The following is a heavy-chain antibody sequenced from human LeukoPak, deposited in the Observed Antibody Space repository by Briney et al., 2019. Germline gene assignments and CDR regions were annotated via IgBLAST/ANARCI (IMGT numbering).Heavy chain of an antibody. J-gene: IGHJ4*02. CDR3: ARVWSVYSSGWYDY. D-gene: IGHD6-19*01. V-gene: IGHV1-2*02. CDR1: GYTFTGYY. CDR2: INPNSGGT. Sequence: SVKVSCKASGYTFTGYYMHWVRQAPGQGLEWMGWINPNSGGTNYAQKFQGRVSMTTDTSTSTAYMELRSLRSDDTAVYYCARVWSVYSSGWYDYWGQGTLVTVSS.